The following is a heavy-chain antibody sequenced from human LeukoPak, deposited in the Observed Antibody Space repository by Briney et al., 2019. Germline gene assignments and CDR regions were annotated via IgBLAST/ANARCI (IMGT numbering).Heavy chain of an antibody. J-gene: IGHJ3*02. CDR3: ARSRSSWSNDAFDI. V-gene: IGHV5-51*01. CDR2: IYPGDSDT. CDR1: GYSFTSYW. D-gene: IGHD6-13*01. Sequence: GAPLKISFKGAGYSFTSYWIGWGRPMPGKGVEWMGSIYPGDSDTRYSPSFQGQVTIPADKSISTAYLQWSSLKASDTAMYYCARSRSSWSNDAFDIWGQGTMVTV.